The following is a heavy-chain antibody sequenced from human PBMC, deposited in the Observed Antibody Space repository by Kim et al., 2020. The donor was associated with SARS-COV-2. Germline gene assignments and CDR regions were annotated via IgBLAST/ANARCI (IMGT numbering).Heavy chain of an antibody. CDR2: VNNNNNP. D-gene: IGHD6-19*01. V-gene: IGHV3-23*05. J-gene: IGHJ4*02. CDR3: AKDHPSSGWPTFDS. Sequence: GGSLRLSCAASGFTFSRRAMSWVRQVLGKGLEWIASVNNNNNPYYADSVKGRFTVSRDITKDTLYLQMNSLRADDTALYYCAKDHPSSGWPTFDSWGQGTLVAVSS. CDR1: GFTFSRRA.